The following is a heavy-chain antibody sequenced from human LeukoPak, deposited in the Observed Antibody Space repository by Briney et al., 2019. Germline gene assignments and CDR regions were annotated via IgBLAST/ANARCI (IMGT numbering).Heavy chain of an antibody. CDR2: ISGSGGST. Sequence: AGWSLRPFCAASGFTCSSCTMSWVPQAPRKGLEWVSAISGSGGSTYYADSVKGRFTISRDNSKNTLYLQMNSLRAEDTAVYYCAKIGLSYDILTGYYAFDYWGQGTLVTVSS. CDR3: AKIGLSYDILTGYYAFDY. CDR1: GFTCSSCT. D-gene: IGHD3-9*01. V-gene: IGHV3-23*01. J-gene: IGHJ4*02.